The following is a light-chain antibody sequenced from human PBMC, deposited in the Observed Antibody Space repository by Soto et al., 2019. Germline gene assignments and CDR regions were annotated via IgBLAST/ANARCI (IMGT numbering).Light chain of an antibody. J-gene: IGLJ1*01. CDR1: SSNIGINA. CDR3: AAWDDNLNGLV. V-gene: IGLV1-44*01. Sequence: QSVLTQPPSASGTPGQRVTISCSGSSSNIGINAVNWYQQLPGTAPKLVIYDNNQRPSGVPDRFSGSKSGISASLAISGLQSEDEADYSCAAWDDNLNGLVFGTGTQLTVL. CDR2: DNN.